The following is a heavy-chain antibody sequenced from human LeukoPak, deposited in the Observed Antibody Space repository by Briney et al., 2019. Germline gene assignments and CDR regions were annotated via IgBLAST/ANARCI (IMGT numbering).Heavy chain of an antibody. CDR2: MYYSGST. Sequence: SETLSLTCTVSGGSISSYYWSWIRQPPGKGLEWIGYMYYSGSTNYNPSLKSRVTISVDTSKNQFSLKLTSVTAADTAVYYCARQLCGGYCYPNWCEPWGQGTLVTVSS. J-gene: IGHJ5*02. CDR1: GGSISSYY. V-gene: IGHV4-59*08. CDR3: ARQLCGGYCYPNWCEP. D-gene: IGHD2-21*02.